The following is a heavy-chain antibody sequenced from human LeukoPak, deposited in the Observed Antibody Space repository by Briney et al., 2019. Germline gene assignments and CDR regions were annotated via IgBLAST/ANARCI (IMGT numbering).Heavy chain of an antibody. J-gene: IGHJ4*02. CDR3: ARDPNGSGWFSIFDH. CDR1: GFTFKNYA. D-gene: IGHD6-19*01. Sequence: GGSLRLSCTASGFTFKNYAIHWVRQTPGKGLEWVAVVSYDGGNKYYPDSVKGRFSISRDNSKNTVYLQMSSLKAEDTAVYFCARDPNGSGWFSIFDHWGQGTLVTVSS. V-gene: IGHV3-30-3*01. CDR2: VSYDGGNK.